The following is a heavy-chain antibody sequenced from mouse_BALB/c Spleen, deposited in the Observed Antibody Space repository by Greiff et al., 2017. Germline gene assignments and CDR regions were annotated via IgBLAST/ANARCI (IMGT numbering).Heavy chain of an antibody. CDR2: ISSGGSYT. D-gene: IGHD2-4*01. J-gene: IGHJ4*01. V-gene: IGHV5-6-4*01. CDR1: GFTFSSYT. Sequence: DVKLVESGGGLVKPGGSLKLSCAASGFTFSSYTMSWVRQTPEKRLEWVATISSGGSYTYYPDSVKGRFTISRDNAKNTLYLQMSSLKSEDTAMYYCTRDDYGYAMDYWGQGTSVTVSS. CDR3: TRDDYGYAMDY.